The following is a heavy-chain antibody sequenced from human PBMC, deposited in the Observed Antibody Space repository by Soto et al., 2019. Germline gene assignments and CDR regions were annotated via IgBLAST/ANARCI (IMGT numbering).Heavy chain of an antibody. CDR2: ISYDGSNK. J-gene: IGHJ6*02. V-gene: IGHV3-30*18. CDR1: GLTFSSYG. CDR3: AKGRYYYASGNYFPGYGMDV. Sequence: GSLRLSFAASGLTFSSYGMHWVRQAPGKGLEWVAVISYDGSNKYYVDSVKGRFTISRDNSKNTLYMQMNSLRVEDTAVYYCAKGRYYYASGNYFPGYGMDVWGQVTTFTVSS. D-gene: IGHD3-10*01.